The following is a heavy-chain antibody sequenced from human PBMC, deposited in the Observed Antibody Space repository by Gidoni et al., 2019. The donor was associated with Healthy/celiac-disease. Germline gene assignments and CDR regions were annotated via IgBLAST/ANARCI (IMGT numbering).Heavy chain of an antibody. V-gene: IGHV4-4*07. CDR3: ARVPIAAAGPYYYYGMDV. CDR2: IYTSGST. D-gene: IGHD6-13*01. CDR1: GGSISSHY. J-gene: IGHJ6*02. Sequence: QVQLQESGPGLVKPSETLSLTCTVSGGSISSHYWSWIRQPAGKGLEWIGRIYTSGSTNSNPSLKSRVTMSVDTSKNQFSLKLSSVTAADTAVYYCARVPIAAAGPYYYYGMDVWGQGTTVTVSS.